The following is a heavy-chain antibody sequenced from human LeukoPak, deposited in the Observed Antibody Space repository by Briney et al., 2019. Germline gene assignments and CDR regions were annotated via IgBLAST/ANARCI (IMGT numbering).Heavy chain of an antibody. CDR1: GYTFTGYY. CDR2: INPNSGGT. D-gene: IGHD2-2*01. J-gene: IGHJ6*03. CDR3: ARDAACSSTSCYAWGAYYYYYMDV. Sequence: GASVKVSCKASGYTFTGYYMHWVRQAPGQGLEWMGWINPNSGGTNYAQKFQGRVTMTRDTSISTAYMELSRLRSDDTAVYYCARDAACSSTSCYAWGAYYYYYMDVWGKGTTVTISS. V-gene: IGHV1-2*02.